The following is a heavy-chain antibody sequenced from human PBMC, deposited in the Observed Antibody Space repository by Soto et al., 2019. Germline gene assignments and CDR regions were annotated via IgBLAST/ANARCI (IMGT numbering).Heavy chain of an antibody. CDR3: AREMPYDSSGYYFVY. Sequence: PSETLSLTCTVSGGSISSGDYYWRWIRQPPGKGLEWIGYIYYSGSTYYNPSLKSRVTISVDTSKNQFSLKLSSVTAADTAVYYCAREMPYDSSGYYFVYWGQGTLVTVSS. D-gene: IGHD3-22*01. V-gene: IGHV4-30-4*01. CDR2: IYYSGST. J-gene: IGHJ4*02. CDR1: GGSISSGDYY.